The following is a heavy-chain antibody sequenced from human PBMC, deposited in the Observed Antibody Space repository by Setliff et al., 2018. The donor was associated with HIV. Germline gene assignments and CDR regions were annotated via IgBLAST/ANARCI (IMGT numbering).Heavy chain of an antibody. D-gene: IGHD2-2*01. CDR1: GGSFSGYY. CDR2: IDHSGST. CDR3: AKYGPNCRSITCDEGYYFDS. V-gene: IGHV4-34*01. Sequence: PSETLSLTCAVYGGSFSGYYWSWIRRAPGKGLEWIGEIDHSGSTNYNPSLKSRVTISVDTSKNHFSLRLTSVTAADTALYYCAKYGPNCRSITCDEGYYFDSWGQGALVTVSS. J-gene: IGHJ4*02.